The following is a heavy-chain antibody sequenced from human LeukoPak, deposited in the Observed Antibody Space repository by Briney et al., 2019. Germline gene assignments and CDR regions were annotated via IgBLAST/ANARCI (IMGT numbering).Heavy chain of an antibody. CDR1: GGTFSSYA. V-gene: IGHV1-69*04. Sequence: SVKVSCKASGGTFSSYAISWVRQAPGQGLEWMGRIIPILGIANCAQKFQGRVTITADKSTSTAYMELSSLRSEDTAVYYCARDPMRGYSYGYYYYYYMDVWGKGTTVTVSS. D-gene: IGHD5-18*01. CDR2: IIPILGIA. J-gene: IGHJ6*03. CDR3: ARDPMRGYSYGYYYYYYMDV.